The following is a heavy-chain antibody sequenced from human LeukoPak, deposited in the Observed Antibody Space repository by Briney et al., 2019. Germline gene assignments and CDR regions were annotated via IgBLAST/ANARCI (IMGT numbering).Heavy chain of an antibody. J-gene: IGHJ5*02. D-gene: IGHD4-17*01. CDR3: ARPERLYGDYAGWFDP. CDR2: IYYSGST. V-gene: IGHV4-38-2*02. Sequence: SETLSLTCTVSGYSISSGYYWGWIRQPPGKGLEWIGSIYYSGSTYSNPSLKSRVTISIDTSKNQFSLKLTSVTAADTAVYYCARPERLYGDYAGWFDPWGQGTLVTASS. CDR1: GYSISSGYY.